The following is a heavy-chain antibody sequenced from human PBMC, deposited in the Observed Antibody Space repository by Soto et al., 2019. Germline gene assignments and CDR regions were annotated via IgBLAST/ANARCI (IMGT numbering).Heavy chain of an antibody. CDR3: ASRPWLSGYYDY. D-gene: IGHD3-22*01. CDR1: GYSVLGDC. V-gene: IGHV5-51*01. Sequence: GGSLKIAGRGPGYSVLGDCSVWVRQVPGKRLERLGIIYPDDSETRYSPSFQGQVTISVDKSINTAYLKWSSLKAPDTAMYSPASRPWLSGYYDYWGQGNLVTVSS. CDR2: IYPDDSET. J-gene: IGHJ4*02.